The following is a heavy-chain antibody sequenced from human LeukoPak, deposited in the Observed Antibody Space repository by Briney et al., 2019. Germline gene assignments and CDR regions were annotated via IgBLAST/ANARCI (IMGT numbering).Heavy chain of an antibody. V-gene: IGHV3-48*01. CDR3: ARDRYCSSTSCSSGY. J-gene: IGHJ4*02. CDR1: GFTFSSYS. D-gene: IGHD2-2*01. CDR2: ISSSSSTI. Sequence: GGSLRLSCAASGFTFSSYSMNWVRQAPGKGLEWVSYISSSSSTIYYADSVKGRFTISRDNAKNSLYLQMNSLRAEDTAVYYCARDRYCSSTSCSSGYWGQGTLVTVSS.